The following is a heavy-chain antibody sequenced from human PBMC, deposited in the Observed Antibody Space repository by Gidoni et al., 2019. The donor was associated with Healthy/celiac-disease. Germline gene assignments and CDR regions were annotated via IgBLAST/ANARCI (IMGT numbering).Heavy chain of an antibody. J-gene: IGHJ4*02. D-gene: IGHD3-10*01. CDR2: SNPNSGGT. Sequence: QVQLVQSGAEVKKPGASVKVSCKASGYTFTGDYMHWVRQAPGQGLEWMGWSNPNSGGTNYAQKFQGRVTMTRDTSISTAYMELRRLRSDDTAVYYCERDKRGSGIALEDYWGQGTLVTVSS. CDR1: GYTFTGDY. CDR3: ERDKRGSGIALEDY. V-gene: IGHV1-2*02.